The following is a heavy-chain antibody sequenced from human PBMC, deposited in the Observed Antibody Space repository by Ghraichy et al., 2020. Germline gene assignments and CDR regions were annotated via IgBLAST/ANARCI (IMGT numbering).Heavy chain of an antibody. CDR1: GFTFTNYG. CDR2: ISYDGNNK. J-gene: IGHJ6*02. D-gene: IGHD1-14*01. CDR3: AKDGKNQSKGGSYFGMDL. Sequence: GGSLRLSCAASGFTFTNYGTHWVRQAPGKGLEWVAFISYDGNNKDYVDSVKGRFTISRDNSKNTLFLHLDSLRADDTAVYYCAKDGKNQSKGGSYFGMDLWGQGTPVSVSS. V-gene: IGHV3-30*18.